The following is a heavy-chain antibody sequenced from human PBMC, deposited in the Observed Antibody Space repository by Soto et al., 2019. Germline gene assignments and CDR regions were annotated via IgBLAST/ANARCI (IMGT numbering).Heavy chain of an antibody. V-gene: IGHV4-39*01. CDR3: ARHRCIAVAGKDF. CDR2: IYFSGST. J-gene: IGHJ4*01. D-gene: IGHD6-19*01. Sequence: PSETLSLTCTVSGDSMSDNTYHWDWIRQPPGKGLEWIGSIYFSGSTYHNPSLKSRVTISIDMSKNQFSLNLRSVTAADTAVYYGARHRCIAVAGKDFWGHGTLVSDSS. CDR1: GDSMSDNTYH.